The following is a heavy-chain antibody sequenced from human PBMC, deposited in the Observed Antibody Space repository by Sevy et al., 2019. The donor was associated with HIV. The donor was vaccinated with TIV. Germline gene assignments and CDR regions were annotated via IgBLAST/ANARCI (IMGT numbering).Heavy chain of an antibody. CDR1: GYTLTELS. V-gene: IGHV1-24*01. Sequence: ASVKVSCKVSGYTLTELSMHWVRQAPGKGLEWMGGFDPEDGETIYAQKFQGRVTMTEDTSTDTAYMELSSLGSEDTAVYYCATASKNILTGPYYYYGMDVWGQGTTVTVSS. D-gene: IGHD3-9*01. CDR3: ATASKNILTGPYYYYGMDV. J-gene: IGHJ6*02. CDR2: FDPEDGET.